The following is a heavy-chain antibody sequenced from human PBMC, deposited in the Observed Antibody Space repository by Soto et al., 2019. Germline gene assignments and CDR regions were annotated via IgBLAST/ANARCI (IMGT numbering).Heavy chain of an antibody. J-gene: IGHJ3*02. V-gene: IGHV3-9*01. Sequence: DVQLVESGGGLVQPGRSLRLSCAASGFTFDDYAMHWVRQAPGKGLEWVSGISWNSGSIGYADSVKGRFTISRDNAKNSLYLQMNSLRAEDTALYYCAKDLYGDYDNDAFDIWGQGTMVTVSS. D-gene: IGHD4-17*01. CDR3: AKDLYGDYDNDAFDI. CDR2: ISWNSGSI. CDR1: GFTFDDYA.